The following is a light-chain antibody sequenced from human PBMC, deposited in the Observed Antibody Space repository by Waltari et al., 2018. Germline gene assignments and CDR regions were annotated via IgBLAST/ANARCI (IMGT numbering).Light chain of an antibody. CDR2: VEAAGTY. V-gene: IGLV4-60*03. CDR3: ETWDSHTQV. Sequence: QPVVTQSSSASASLGSSVRLTCTLSRGRSHYNIAWHQVQPGKAPRYLMKVEAAGTYSKGSGVPDRFSGSSSGADRYLTISNLQSDDEADYYCETWDSHTQVFGGGTKVTVL. CDR1: RGRSHYN. J-gene: IGLJ3*02.